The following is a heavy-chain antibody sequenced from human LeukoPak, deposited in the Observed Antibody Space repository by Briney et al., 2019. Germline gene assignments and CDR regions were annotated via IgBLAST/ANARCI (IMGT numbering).Heavy chain of an antibody. CDR1: GFTFSDYC. Sequence: GGSLRLSCAASGFTFSDYCMSWLRQAPGKGLEGVSYISSSGSTIYYADSVKGRFTISRDNAKNSLYLQMNSLRAEATAVYYCATAMIGLYYFDYWGQGTLVTVSS. V-gene: IGHV3-11*01. CDR3: ATAMIGLYYFDY. J-gene: IGHJ4*02. CDR2: ISSSGSTI. D-gene: IGHD3-22*01.